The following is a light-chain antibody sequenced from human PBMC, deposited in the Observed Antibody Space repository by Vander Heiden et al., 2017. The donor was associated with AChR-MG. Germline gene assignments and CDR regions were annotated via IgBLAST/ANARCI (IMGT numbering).Light chain of an antibody. Sequence: DIQMTQSPSSLSASVGDIVTITCRASQSISSYLNWYQQKPGKAPKLLIYAASRLLSSVPSWFSGGRSGADFTLTISSLQPEDFATYYCQQSDSTLYTFGQGTKVEIK. J-gene: IGKJ2*01. V-gene: IGKV1-39*01. CDR3: QQSDSTLYT. CDR1: QSISSY. CDR2: AAS.